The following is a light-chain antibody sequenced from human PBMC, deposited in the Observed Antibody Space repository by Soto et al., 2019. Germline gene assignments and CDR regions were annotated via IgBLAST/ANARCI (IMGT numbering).Light chain of an antibody. V-gene: IGKV3-15*01. CDR3: QQYDDWPLT. J-gene: IGKJ4*01. Sequence: EKVMTQSPATLSVSPGERATLSCRASENVKTRLAWYQQKSGQAPRLLIYDAFTRATGIPARFSGSASGTEFTLTISGLQSEDSAVYYCQQYDDWPLTFGGGTKVEIK. CDR1: ENVKTR. CDR2: DAF.